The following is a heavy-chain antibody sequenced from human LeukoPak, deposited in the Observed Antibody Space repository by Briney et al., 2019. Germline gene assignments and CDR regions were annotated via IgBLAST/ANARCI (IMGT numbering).Heavy chain of an antibody. CDR3: ASGYDFRGWDAFDI. J-gene: IGHJ3*02. CDR2: INHSGST. CDR1: GGSFSGYY. D-gene: IGHD3-3*01. Sequence: SETLSLTCAVYGGSFSGYYWSWIRQPPRKGLEWIGEINHSGSTNYNPSLTSRVTISVDTSKNQFSLKLSSVTAADTAVYYCASGYDFRGWDAFDIWGQGTMVTVSS. V-gene: IGHV4-34*01.